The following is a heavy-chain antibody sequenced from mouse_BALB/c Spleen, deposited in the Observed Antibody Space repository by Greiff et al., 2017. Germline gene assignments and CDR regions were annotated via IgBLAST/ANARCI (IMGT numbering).Heavy chain of an antibody. D-gene: IGHD2-3*01. J-gene: IGHJ4*01. CDR2: ISSGGST. V-gene: IGHV5-6-5*01. CDR1: GFTFSSYA. Sequence: DVKLQESGGGLVKPGGSLKLSCAASGFTFSSYAMSWVRQTPEKRLEWVASISSGGSTYYPDSVKGRFTISRDNARNILYLQMSSLRSEDTAMYYCARVDGYYGIWYAMDYWGQGTSVTVSS. CDR3: ARVDGYYGIWYAMDY.